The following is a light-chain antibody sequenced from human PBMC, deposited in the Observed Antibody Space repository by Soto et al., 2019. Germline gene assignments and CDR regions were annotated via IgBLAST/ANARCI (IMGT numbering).Light chain of an antibody. CDR3: FSFTTGLTHV. J-gene: IGLJ1*01. Sequence: QSVLTQPASVSGSPGQSITISCTGSSSDIGAYNYVSWFQQYPGKAPKLIISEVSNRPSGVSNRFSGSKSGTAASLTISGLQTEDEADYFCFSFTTGLTHVFGTGTKLTVL. V-gene: IGLV2-14*01. CDR2: EVS. CDR1: SSDIGAYNY.